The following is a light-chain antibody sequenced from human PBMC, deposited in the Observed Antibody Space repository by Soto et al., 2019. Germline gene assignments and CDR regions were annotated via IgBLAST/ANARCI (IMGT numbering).Light chain of an antibody. V-gene: IGLV1-44*01. CDR1: SSNIGSNT. Sequence: QSVLTQPPSASGTPGQRVTISCSGSSSNIGSNTVNWYQQLPGTAPRLLIYSNNQRPSGVPDRFSGSKSGTSASLAISGLQSEDEADYYCAEWDDSPQGYVCGTGTKVTVL. J-gene: IGLJ1*01. CDR2: SNN. CDR3: AEWDDSPQGYV.